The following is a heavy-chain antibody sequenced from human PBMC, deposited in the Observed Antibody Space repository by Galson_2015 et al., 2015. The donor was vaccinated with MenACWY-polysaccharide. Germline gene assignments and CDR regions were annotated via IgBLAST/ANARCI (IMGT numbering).Heavy chain of an antibody. V-gene: IGHV3-43D*03. CDR3: AKDYGDFGLDF. J-gene: IGHJ4*02. Sequence: GRFTVSRDNSKNSLYLQMNSLRAEDTALYYCAKDYGDFGLDFWGQGTLVTVSS. D-gene: IGHD4-17*01.